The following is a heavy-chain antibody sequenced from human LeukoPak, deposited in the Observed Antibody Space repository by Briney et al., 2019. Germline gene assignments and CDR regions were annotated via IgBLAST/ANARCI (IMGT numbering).Heavy chain of an antibody. J-gene: IGHJ4*02. Sequence: GGSLRLSCAASGFTFSTYAMSWVHQAPGQGLEWVDNIKQDGSEKYYVDSVKGRFTISRDNAKNSLYLQMNSLRAEDTAVYYCARVQWLNYWGQGTLVTVSS. V-gene: IGHV3-7*05. CDR2: IKQDGSEK. D-gene: IGHD5-18*01. CDR1: GFTFSTYA. CDR3: ARVQWLNY.